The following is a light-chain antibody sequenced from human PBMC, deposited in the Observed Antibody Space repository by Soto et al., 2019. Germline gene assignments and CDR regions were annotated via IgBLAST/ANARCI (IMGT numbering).Light chain of an antibody. CDR3: CSYAGSYTYV. CDR2: DVS. CDR1: SSDVGDYNF. J-gene: IGLJ1*01. Sequence: QSVLTQPRSVSGSPGQSVTISCTGTSSDVGDYNFVSWYQQHPGKAPKLMIYDVSKRPSGVPDRFSGSKPGNTASLTISGLQAEDEADYYCCSYAGSYTYVFGTGTKVTVL. V-gene: IGLV2-11*01.